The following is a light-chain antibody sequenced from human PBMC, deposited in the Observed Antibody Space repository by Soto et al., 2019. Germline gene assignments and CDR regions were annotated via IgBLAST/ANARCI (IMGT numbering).Light chain of an antibody. CDR3: QQYNQSPWT. V-gene: IGKV3-20*01. Sequence: EVVFRKPPVTLSLSRGERPTLSCRASQSVSGSYLAWYQQKPGQAPRLLIYAASRRATAIPDRFSGSGSGTDFTLTINSLEPQDFAVYYCQQYNQSPWTFGQGTQVDIK. J-gene: IGKJ1*01. CDR2: AAS. CDR1: QSVSGSY.